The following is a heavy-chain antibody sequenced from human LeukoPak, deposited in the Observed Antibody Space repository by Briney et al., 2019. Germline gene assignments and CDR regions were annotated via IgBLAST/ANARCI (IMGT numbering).Heavy chain of an antibody. J-gene: IGHJ4*02. V-gene: IGHV3-33*01. D-gene: IGHD5-24*01. CDR1: GFTFSTYG. CDR3: VRDPRLEMTTITLYG. CDR2: IWYDGSKK. Sequence: GGSLRLSCAASGFTFSTYGMHWVRQAPGKGLEWVAVIWYDGSKKGYADSVKGRFTISRDNTKNTLYLQMNSLTAEDTAVYHCVRDPRLEMTTITLYGWGQGTLVTVSS.